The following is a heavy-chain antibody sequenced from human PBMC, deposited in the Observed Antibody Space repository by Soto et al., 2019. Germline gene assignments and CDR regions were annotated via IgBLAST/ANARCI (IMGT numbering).Heavy chain of an antibody. Sequence: SLSISRKGAGYSFTSYWIGWVRQMPGKGLEWMGIIYPGDSDTRYSPSFQGQVTISADKSISTAYLQWSSLKASDTAMYYCARGGPDDGKYNWFDPWGQGTLVTVSS. CDR3: ARGGPDDGKYNWFDP. J-gene: IGHJ5*02. D-gene: IGHD1-1*01. CDR1: GYSFTSYW. CDR2: IYPGDSDT. V-gene: IGHV5-51*01.